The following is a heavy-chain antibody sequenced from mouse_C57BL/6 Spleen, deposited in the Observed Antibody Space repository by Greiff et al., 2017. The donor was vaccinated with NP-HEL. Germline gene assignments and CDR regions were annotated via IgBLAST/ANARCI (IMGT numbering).Heavy chain of an antibody. CDR3: ARTLRLPHYFDY. CDR1: GYAFSSYW. J-gene: IGHJ2*01. D-gene: IGHD2-2*01. CDR2: IYPGDGDT. Sequence: VQLQQSGAELVKPGASVKISCKASGYAFSSYWMNWVKQRPGKGLEWIGQIYPGDGDTNYNGKFKGKATLTADKSSSTAYMQLSSLTSEDSAVYFCARTLRLPHYFDYWGQGTTLTVSS. V-gene: IGHV1-80*01.